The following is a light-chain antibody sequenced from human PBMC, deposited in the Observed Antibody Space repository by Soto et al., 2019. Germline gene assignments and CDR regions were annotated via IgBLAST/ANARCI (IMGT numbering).Light chain of an antibody. J-gene: IGKJ3*01. CDR1: QGSRNF. CDR3: QKYSSVPV. Sequence: DIQMTQSPTSLSASVGDRVTITCRASQGSRNFVAWYQQKPGKAPKLLIYAASTLQAGVPSRFSGSGSGTDFPLTINSLQPEDDETYSCQKYSSVPVFGTGPKVEIQ. V-gene: IGKV1-27*01. CDR2: AAS.